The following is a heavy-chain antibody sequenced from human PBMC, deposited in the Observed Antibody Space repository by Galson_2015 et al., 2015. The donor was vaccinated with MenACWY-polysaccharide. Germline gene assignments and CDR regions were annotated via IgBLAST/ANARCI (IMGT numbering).Heavy chain of an antibody. CDR3: ATSVSVTGPQVARYYYYAMDV. D-gene: IGHD6-19*01. CDR1: GFTVSSNY. V-gene: IGHV3-66*02. J-gene: IGHJ6*02. Sequence: SLRLSCAGSGFTVSSNYMTWVRQAPGKGLEWVSVAYIGDMTYSAASVKGRFSVSSDDSKHTVYLQMNNLRPDDAPVYYCATSVSVTGPQVARYYYYAMDVWGQGTTVTVSS. CDR2: AYIGDMT.